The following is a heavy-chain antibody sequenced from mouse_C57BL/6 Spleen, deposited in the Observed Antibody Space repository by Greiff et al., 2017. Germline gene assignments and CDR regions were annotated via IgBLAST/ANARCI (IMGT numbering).Heavy chain of an antibody. CDR3: ARLGYWDAYVDY. CDR1: GFTFSSYG. J-gene: IGHJ2*01. CDR2: ISRGGSYT. V-gene: IGHV5-6*01. D-gene: IGHD4-1*01. Sequence: EVQLVESGGDLVKPGGSLKLSCAASGFTFSSYGMSWVRQTPDKRLEWVATISRGGSYTYYPYRVKGRFTISRDNAKNTLYLHMSSLKSEDTAMYYCARLGYWDAYVDYWCQGTTLTVSS.